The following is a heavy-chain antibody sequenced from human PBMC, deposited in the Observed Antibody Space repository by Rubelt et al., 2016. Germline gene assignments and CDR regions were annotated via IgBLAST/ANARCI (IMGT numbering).Heavy chain of an antibody. CDR1: GYTFTSYG. CDR2: ISAYNGNT. Sequence: QVQLVQSGAEVKKPGASVKVSCKASGYTFTSYGISWVRQAPGQGLEWMGWISAYNGNTNYAQKRQGRVTMTTDTSTGTAYMELRSLRSDDTAVYYCARDVGGNSVLYHFDYWGQGTLVTVSS. CDR3: ARDVGGNSVLYHFDY. D-gene: IGHD4-23*01. V-gene: IGHV1-18*01. J-gene: IGHJ4*02.